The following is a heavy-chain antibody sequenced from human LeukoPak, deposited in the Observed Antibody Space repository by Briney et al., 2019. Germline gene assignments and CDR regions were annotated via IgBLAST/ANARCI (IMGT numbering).Heavy chain of an antibody. J-gene: IGHJ3*02. CDR3: ARAIRGPTIAVAGTNAFDI. D-gene: IGHD6-19*01. CDR1: GYSISSGYY. Sequence: PSETLSLTCTVSGYSISSGYYWGWIRQPPGKGLEWIGSIYHSGSTYYNPSLKSRVTISVDTSKNQFSLKLSSVTAADTAVYYCARAIRGPTIAVAGTNAFDIWGQGTMVTVSS. CDR2: IYHSGST. V-gene: IGHV4-38-2*02.